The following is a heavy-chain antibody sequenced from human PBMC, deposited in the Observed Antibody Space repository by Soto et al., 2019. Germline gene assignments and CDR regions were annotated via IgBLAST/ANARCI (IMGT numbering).Heavy chain of an antibody. J-gene: IGHJ4*02. V-gene: IGHV5-51*01. Sequence: GELLKFSCKGSGYCFTRYWIGWVRHMHGKCLEWMAIINPGDSESRYSPSFQGQVTISADKSISTAYLQWNSLKASDTAMYYCSRPSNNYVAHWGQGTLVTVSS. CDR2: INPGDSES. D-gene: IGHD4-4*01. CDR1: GYCFTRYW. CDR3: SRPSNNYVAH.